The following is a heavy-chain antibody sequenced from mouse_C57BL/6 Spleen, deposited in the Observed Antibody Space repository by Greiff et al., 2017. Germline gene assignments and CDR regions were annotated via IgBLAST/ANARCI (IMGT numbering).Heavy chain of an antibody. V-gene: IGHV1-82*01. CDR2: IYPGDGDT. Sequence: VKLQESGPELVKPGASVKISCKASGYAFSSSWMNWVKQRPGKGLEWIGRIYPGDGDTNYNGKFKGKATLTADKSSSTAYMQLSSLTSEDSAVYCGARGGYGYDGYFDVWGTGTTVTVSS. CDR1: GYAFSSSW. J-gene: IGHJ1*03. CDR3: ARGGYGYDGYFDV. D-gene: IGHD2-2*01.